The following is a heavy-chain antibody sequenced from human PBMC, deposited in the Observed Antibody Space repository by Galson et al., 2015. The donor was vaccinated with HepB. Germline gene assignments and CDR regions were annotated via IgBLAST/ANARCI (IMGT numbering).Heavy chain of an antibody. J-gene: IGHJ5*02. Sequence: SVKVSCKASGYTFTSYAMNWVRQAPGQGLEWLGWINTNTGNPTYAQGFTGRFVFSLDTSVSTAYLQISSLKAEDTAVYYCARVVGGYSYGYPTNWFDPWGQGTLVTVSS. CDR2: INTNTGNP. CDR3: ARVVGGYSYGYPTNWFDP. CDR1: GYTFTSYA. D-gene: IGHD5-18*01. V-gene: IGHV7-4-1*02.